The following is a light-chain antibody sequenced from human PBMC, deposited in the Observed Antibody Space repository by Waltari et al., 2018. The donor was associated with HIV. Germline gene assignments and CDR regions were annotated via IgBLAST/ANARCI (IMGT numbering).Light chain of an antibody. V-gene: IGLV1-40*01. CDR2: ANT. J-gene: IGLJ2*01. CDR3: QSYDSTLSGSI. CDR1: SSTLGAGFD. Sequence: QSVLTPPPSVSGAPGQRVTISCTGRSSTLGAGFDVLWYQQLPGTAPKLLIYANTNRRSGVPDRFSGSKSGTLASLAITGLQAEDEADYYCQSYDSTLSGSIFGGGTKLAVL.